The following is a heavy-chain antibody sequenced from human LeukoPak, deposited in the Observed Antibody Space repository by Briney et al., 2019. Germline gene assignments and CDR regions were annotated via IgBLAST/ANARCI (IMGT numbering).Heavy chain of an antibody. CDR2: IYPGDSDT. CDR3: ARRADVDIVTTTGRSEAFDI. Sequence: GESLKISCKGSGYSFTSYWIGWVRQMPGKGLEWMGIIYPGDSDTRYSPSFQGQVTISADKSISTAYLQWSSLKASDTAMYYCARRADVDIVTTTGRSEAFDIWGQGTMVTVSS. D-gene: IGHD5-12*01. J-gene: IGHJ3*02. CDR1: GYSFTSYW. V-gene: IGHV5-51*01.